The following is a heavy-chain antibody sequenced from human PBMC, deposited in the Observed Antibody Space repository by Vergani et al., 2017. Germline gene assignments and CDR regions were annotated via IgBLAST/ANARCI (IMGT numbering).Heavy chain of an antibody. CDR1: GYSISRGYF. V-gene: IGHV4-38-2*02. J-gene: IGHJ3*02. Sequence: QVQLRESGPGLVKPSETLSLTCSVSGYSISRGYFWGWFRQPPGKGLELIGNIFHTGLTYRNPSLRSRVAISVDTSRNQFSLKLRSATAADTAAYFCARGGLPDAFDIWGKGTLVTVSS. D-gene: IGHD3-10*01. CDR3: ARGGLPDAFDI. CDR2: IFHTGLT.